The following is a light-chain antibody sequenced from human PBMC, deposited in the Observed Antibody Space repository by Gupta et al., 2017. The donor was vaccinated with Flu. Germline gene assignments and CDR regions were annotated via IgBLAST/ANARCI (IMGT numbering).Light chain of an antibody. CDR2: EVS. CDR1: SSDVGGYDY. V-gene: IGLV2-14*01. Sequence: SSDVGGYDYVSWYQQHPGKAPKLILFEVSRRPGGISDRFSGSKSGNTASLTISGLLAEDEAFYYCSSYTSTNTVVVFGGGTKLTVL. CDR3: SSYTSTNTVVV. J-gene: IGLJ2*01.